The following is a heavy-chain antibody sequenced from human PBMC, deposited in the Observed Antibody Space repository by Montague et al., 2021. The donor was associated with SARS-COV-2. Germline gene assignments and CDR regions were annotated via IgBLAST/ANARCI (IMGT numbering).Heavy chain of an antibody. J-gene: IGHJ4*02. Sequence: ISGDSVSNNRAAWNWIRQSPSGGLQWLGRTYFRTQWFHHYAPSXQGRITVNADASKNHFSLQLTSVTPEDSAKYFCVRSQYSNTWFFDYWGQEAQVTVSS. D-gene: IGHD6-6*01. CDR2: TYFRTQWFH. CDR1: GDSVSNNRAA. V-gene: IGHV6-1*01. CDR3: VRSQYSNTWFFDY.